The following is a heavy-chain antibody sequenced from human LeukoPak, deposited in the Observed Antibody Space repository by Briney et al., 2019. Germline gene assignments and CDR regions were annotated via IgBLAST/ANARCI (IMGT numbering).Heavy chain of an antibody. CDR2: IGAYNGNT. J-gene: IGHJ4*02. V-gene: IGHV1-18*01. CDR1: GYTFATSG. D-gene: IGHD2-2*01. Sequence: ASVKVSCKASGYTFATSGISWVRQAPGQGLEWMGWIGAYNGNTKYVQKFQGRVTTTTETSTSTAYMELRSLRSDDTAVYYCARDHQYDFDYWGQGTQVTVSS. CDR3: ARDHQYDFDY.